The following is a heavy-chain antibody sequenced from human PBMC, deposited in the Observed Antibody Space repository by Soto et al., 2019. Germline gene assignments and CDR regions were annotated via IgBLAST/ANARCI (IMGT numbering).Heavy chain of an antibody. V-gene: IGHV3-7*01. CDR2: IGQGGSQE. CDR1: GFTMSTFR. Sequence: EVKLVESGGGLVQPGGSLRLSCAASGFTMSTFRMSWVRQAPGKGLEWVAHIGQGGSQEYYAESVKGRFTISRDNAKNSLLLQMNSLRDEDTAIYYCARRSSTVAGWGTFDYWGQGALVIVTS. D-gene: IGHD6-19*01. CDR3: ARRSSTVAGWGTFDY. J-gene: IGHJ4*02.